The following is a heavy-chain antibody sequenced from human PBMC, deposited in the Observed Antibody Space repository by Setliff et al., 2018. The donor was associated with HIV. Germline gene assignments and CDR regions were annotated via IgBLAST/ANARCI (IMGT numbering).Heavy chain of an antibody. J-gene: IGHJ3*02. D-gene: IGHD3-22*01. CDR1: GGFISSGDYY. V-gene: IGHV4-30-4*08. CDR2: IYYSGSA. CDR3: AREMYYYDSTGYWRPDGFDI. Sequence: SETLSLTCTVSGGFISSGDYYWSWIRQSPGKGLEWIGYIYYSGSAYYNPSFESRVTISVDTSKNQFSLKLSSVTAADTAVYYCAREMYYYDSTGYWRPDGFDIWGQGTMVT.